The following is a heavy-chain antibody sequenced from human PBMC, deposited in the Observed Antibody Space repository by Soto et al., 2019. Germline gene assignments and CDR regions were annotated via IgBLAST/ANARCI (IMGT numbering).Heavy chain of an antibody. J-gene: IGHJ4*02. V-gene: IGHV3-74*01. CDR1: GFTFSSYW. Sequence: GGSLRLSCAASGFTFSSYWMHWVRQAPGKGLGGVSRINSDGRITSYADSVKGRFTISRDNAKNTLYLQMNSLRAEDTAVYYCARGYNWNPYWGQGTLVTVSS. CDR2: INSDGRIT. D-gene: IGHD1-20*01. CDR3: ARGYNWNPY.